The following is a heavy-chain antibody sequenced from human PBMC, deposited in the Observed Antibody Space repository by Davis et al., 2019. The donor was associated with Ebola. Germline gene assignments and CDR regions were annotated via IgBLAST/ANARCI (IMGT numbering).Heavy chain of an antibody. Sequence: AASVKVSCKASGYTFTTYGISWVRQAPGQGLEWMGWISAYYGTTNYAQSLQGRVTMTRDTSTSTAHMELRGLRSDDTAVYYCARLYGDLYYYGMDVWGQGTTVTVSS. J-gene: IGHJ6*02. CDR2: ISAYYGTT. V-gene: IGHV1-18*01. D-gene: IGHD4-17*01. CDR3: ARLYGDLYYYGMDV. CDR1: GYTFTTYG.